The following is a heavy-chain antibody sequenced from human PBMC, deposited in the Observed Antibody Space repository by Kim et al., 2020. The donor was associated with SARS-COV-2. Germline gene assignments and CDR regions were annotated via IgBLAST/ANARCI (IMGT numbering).Heavy chain of an antibody. J-gene: IGHJ4*02. D-gene: IGHD6-13*01. Sequence: SETLSLTCTVSGGSISSGGYYWSWIRQHPGKGLEWIGYIYYSGSTYYNPSLKSRVTISVDTSKNQFSLKLSSVTAADTAVYYCARYSSSWHHTFFDYWGQGTLVTVSS. CDR3: ARYSSSWHHTFFDY. CDR2: IYYSGST. CDR1: GGSISSGGYY. V-gene: IGHV4-31*03.